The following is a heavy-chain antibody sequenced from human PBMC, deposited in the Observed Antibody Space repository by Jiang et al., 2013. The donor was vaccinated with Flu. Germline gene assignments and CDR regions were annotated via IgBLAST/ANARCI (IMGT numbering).Heavy chain of an antibody. CDR3: ARRGQPQWLVSSFDY. CDR2: IYYSGST. Sequence: GPGLVKPSETLSLTCTVSGGSISSSSYYWGWIRQPPGKGLEWIGSIYYSGSTYYNPSLKSRVTISVDTSKNQFSLKLSSVTAADTAVYYCARRGQPQWLVSSFDYWGQGTLVTVSS. J-gene: IGHJ4*02. V-gene: IGHV4-39*01. D-gene: IGHD6-19*01. CDR1: GGSISSSSYY.